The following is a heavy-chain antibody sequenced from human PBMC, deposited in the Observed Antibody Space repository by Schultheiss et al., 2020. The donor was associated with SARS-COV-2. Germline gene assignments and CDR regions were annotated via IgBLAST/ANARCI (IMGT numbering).Heavy chain of an antibody. D-gene: IGHD6-19*01. Sequence: GGSLRLSCAASGFTFSSYAMHWVRQAPGKGLEWVAVISYDGSNKYYADSVKGRFTISRDNSKNTLYLQMNSLRAEDTAVYYCARTVYSSGWPHPLDPWGQGTLVTVSS. J-gene: IGHJ5*02. CDR1: GFTFSSYA. V-gene: IGHV3-30*01. CDR3: ARTVYSSGWPHPLDP. CDR2: ISYDGSNK.